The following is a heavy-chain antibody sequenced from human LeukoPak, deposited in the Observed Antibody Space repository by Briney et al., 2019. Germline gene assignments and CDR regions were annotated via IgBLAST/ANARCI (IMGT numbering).Heavy chain of an antibody. Sequence: SETLSLTCTVSGGSISSYCWSWIRQPPGKGLEWIGYIYYSGSTNYKPSLKSRVTISVDTSKNQFSLKLSSVTAADTAVYYCASATTSGIDYWGQGTLVTVSS. J-gene: IGHJ4*02. V-gene: IGHV4-59*01. D-gene: IGHD3-3*01. CDR2: IYYSGST. CDR3: ASATTSGIDY. CDR1: GGSISSYC.